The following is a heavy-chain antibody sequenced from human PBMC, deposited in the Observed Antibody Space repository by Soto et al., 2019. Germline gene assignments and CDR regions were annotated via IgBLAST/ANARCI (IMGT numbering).Heavy chain of an antibody. Sequence: ASVKVSCKASGYTFTSYGISWVRQAPGQGLEWMGWISAYNGNTNYAQKLQGRVTMTTDTSTSTAYMELRSLRSDDTAVYYCARVFDFWSGSYNWFDPWGQGPLVTVYS. CDR2: ISAYNGNT. V-gene: IGHV1-18*01. CDR3: ARVFDFWSGSYNWFDP. CDR1: GYTFTSYG. D-gene: IGHD3-3*01. J-gene: IGHJ5*02.